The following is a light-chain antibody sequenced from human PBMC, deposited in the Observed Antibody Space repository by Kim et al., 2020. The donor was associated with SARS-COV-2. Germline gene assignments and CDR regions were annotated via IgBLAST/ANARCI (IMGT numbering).Light chain of an antibody. CDR3: QSADSSGTHVV. V-gene: IGLV3-25*03. CDR1: ALPKQY. Sequence: SYELTQPPSVSVSPGQTARITCSGDALPKQYAYWYQQKPGQAPVLVIYKDSERPSGIPERFSGSGSGTTVTLTISGVQAEDEADYYCQSADSSGTHVVFGGGTQLTVL. CDR2: KDS. J-gene: IGLJ3*02.